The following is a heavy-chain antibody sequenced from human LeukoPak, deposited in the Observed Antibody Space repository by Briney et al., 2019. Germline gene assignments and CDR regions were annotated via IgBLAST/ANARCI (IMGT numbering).Heavy chain of an antibody. CDR1: GGSISSSSYY. D-gene: IGHD3-10*01. CDR2: IYYSGST. Sequence: SETLSLTCTVSGGSISSSSYYWGWIRQPPGKGLEWIGSIYYSGSTYYNPSLKSRVTISVDTSKNQFSLKLSSVTAADTAVYYCARLGIVRGVIYDYWGQGTLVTVSS. V-gene: IGHV4-39*01. J-gene: IGHJ4*02. CDR3: ARLGIVRGVIYDY.